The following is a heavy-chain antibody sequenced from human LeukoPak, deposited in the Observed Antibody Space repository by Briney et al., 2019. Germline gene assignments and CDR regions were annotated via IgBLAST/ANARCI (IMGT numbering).Heavy chain of an antibody. CDR1: GFTLDDYA. V-gene: IGHV3-9*01. D-gene: IGHD1-20*01. CDR2: ISWNSGSI. J-gene: IGHJ4*02. Sequence: PGRSLRLSCAASGFTLDDYAMHWVRQAPGKGLEWVSGISWNSGSIGYADCVKGRFTISRDNAKNSLYLQMNSLRAEDTALYYCAKVGYNYAFDYWGQGTLVTVSS. CDR3: AKVGYNYAFDY.